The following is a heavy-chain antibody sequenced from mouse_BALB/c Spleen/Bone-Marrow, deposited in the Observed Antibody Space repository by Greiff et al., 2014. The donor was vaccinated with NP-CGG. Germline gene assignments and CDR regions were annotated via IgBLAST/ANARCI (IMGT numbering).Heavy chain of an antibody. CDR2: ITGGGTT. Sequence: EVKLVESGGGLVKPGESLKFSCAASGITVSSYTMSWVRQTPEKRLEWVASITGGGTTYYPDIVKGRFTISRDNARNILYLQVSSLRSEDTAIYYCARHYGYVDAMDYWGQGTSVTVSS. D-gene: IGHD1-2*01. CDR3: ARHYGYVDAMDY. J-gene: IGHJ4*01. V-gene: IGHV5-6-5*01. CDR1: GITVSSYT.